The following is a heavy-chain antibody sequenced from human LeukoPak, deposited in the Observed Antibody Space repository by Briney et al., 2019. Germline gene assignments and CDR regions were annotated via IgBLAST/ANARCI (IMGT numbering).Heavy chain of an antibody. V-gene: IGHV3-53*01. CDR1: GFIVSSIY. CDR3: ATPLDYYDRSDSHQGGD. CDR2: LSGGSNI. D-gene: IGHD3-22*01. J-gene: IGHJ4*02. Sequence: GGSLRLSCASSGFIVSSIYMSWVRQAPGKGPEWVSGLSGGSNIYYADSVKGRFTISRDNSKNMLYLQMYSLRAEDTAVYYCATPLDYYDRSDSHQGGDWGQGTLVTVSS.